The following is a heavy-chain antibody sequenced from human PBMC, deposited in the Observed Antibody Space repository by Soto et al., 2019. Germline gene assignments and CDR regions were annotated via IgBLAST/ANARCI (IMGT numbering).Heavy chain of an antibody. Sequence: LGGSLRLSCAASGFTFSSYSMNWVRQAPGKGLEWVSSISSSSSYIYYADSVKGRFTISRDNAKNSLYLQMNSLRAEDTAVYYCARDHQQQYYFDYWGQGTLVTVSS. D-gene: IGHD6-13*01. CDR2: ISSSSSYI. V-gene: IGHV3-21*01. J-gene: IGHJ4*02. CDR1: GFTFSSYS. CDR3: ARDHQQQYYFDY.